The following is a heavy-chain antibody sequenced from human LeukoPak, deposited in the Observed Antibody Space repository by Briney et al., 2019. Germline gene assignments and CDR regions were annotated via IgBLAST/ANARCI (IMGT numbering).Heavy chain of an antibody. Sequence: GGSLRLSCAASGFAVFSSYMNWVREAPGRGLEWVSDIYSDGDTSYAESVKGRFTISRDISKNTLYLQMNSLRAEDTAVYDCAKRVPTGYSYGYYLDYWGQGTLVTVSS. V-gene: IGHV3-66*04. D-gene: IGHD5-18*01. J-gene: IGHJ4*02. CDR1: GFAVFSSY. CDR2: IYSDGDT. CDR3: AKRVPTGYSYGYYLDY.